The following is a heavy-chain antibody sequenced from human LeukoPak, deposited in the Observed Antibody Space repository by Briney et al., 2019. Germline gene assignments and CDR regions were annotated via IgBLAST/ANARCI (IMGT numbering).Heavy chain of an antibody. Sequence: GGSLRLSCAASGFTFSDYYMSWIRQAPGKGLEWVSYISSSGSTIYYADSVKGPFTISRDNAKNSLYLQMNSLRAEDTAVYYCARLDFWSGYYLAPGNYYYYMDVWGKGTTVTVSS. D-gene: IGHD3-3*01. CDR1: GFTFSDYY. CDR3: ARLDFWSGYYLAPGNYYYYMDV. CDR2: ISSSGSTI. V-gene: IGHV3-11*01. J-gene: IGHJ6*03.